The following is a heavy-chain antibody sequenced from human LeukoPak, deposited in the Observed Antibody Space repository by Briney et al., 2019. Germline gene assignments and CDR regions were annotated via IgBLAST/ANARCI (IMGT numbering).Heavy chain of an antibody. V-gene: IGHV3-11*01. D-gene: IGHD2-21*02. Sequence: GGSLRLSCTASAFTLGDWYMSWIRQAPGKGLEEISYISNIGTTTYYAESVKGRFTISRDNAKNSLYLQMNSLRAEDTAVYYCACDFRYLGHDFWGQGTLVTVSS. CDR1: AFTLGDWY. J-gene: IGHJ4*02. CDR2: ISNIGTTT. CDR3: ACDFRYLGHDF.